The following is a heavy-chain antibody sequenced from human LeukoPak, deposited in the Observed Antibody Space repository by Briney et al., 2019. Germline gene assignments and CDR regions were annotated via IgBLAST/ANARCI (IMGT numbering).Heavy chain of an antibody. V-gene: IGHV3-9*01. D-gene: IGHD6-19*01. CDR2: INWNSGRI. CDR1: GFTFDDYA. CDR3: ARHGSSVRLFDY. J-gene: IGHJ4*02. Sequence: GGSLRLSCAASGFTFDDYAMHWVRQAPGKGLEWVSGINWNSGRIGYADSVKGRFTISRDNAKNSLYLQMNSLRAEDTALYYCARHGSSVRLFDYWGQGTLVTVSS.